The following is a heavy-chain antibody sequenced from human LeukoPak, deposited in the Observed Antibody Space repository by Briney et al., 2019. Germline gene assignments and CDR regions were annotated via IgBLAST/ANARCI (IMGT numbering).Heavy chain of an antibody. V-gene: IGHV4-59*01. CDR1: GGSISSYY. Sequence: PSETLSLTCTVSGGSISSYYWSWIRQPPGKGLEWVGYIYYSGSTNYNPSLKSRVTISVDTSKNQFSLKLSSVTAADTAVYYCARVVAGRRFDPWGQGTLATVSS. D-gene: IGHD6-19*01. CDR3: ARVVAGRRFDP. CDR2: IYYSGST. J-gene: IGHJ5*02.